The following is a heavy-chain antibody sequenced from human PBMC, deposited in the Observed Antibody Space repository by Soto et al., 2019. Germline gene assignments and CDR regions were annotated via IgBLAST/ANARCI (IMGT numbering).Heavy chain of an antibody. CDR1: GFTVSSNY. V-gene: IGHV3-53*01. CDR3: ARDQQLPNHDAFDI. Sequence: GGSLRLSCAASGFTVSSNYVSWVRQAPGKGLEWVSVIYSGGSTYYADSVKGRFTISRDNSKNTLYLQMNSLRAEDTAVYYCARDQQLPNHDAFDIWGQGTMVTVSS. J-gene: IGHJ3*02. CDR2: IYSGGST. D-gene: IGHD6-13*01.